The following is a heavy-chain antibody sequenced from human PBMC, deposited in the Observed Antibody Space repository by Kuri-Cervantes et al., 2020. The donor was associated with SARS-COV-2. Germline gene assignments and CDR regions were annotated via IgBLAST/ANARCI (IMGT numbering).Heavy chain of an antibody. V-gene: IGHV3-49*04. D-gene: IGHD1-7*01. J-gene: IGHJ2*01. CDR3: TRGVTGTTRHWYFDL. CDR2: LRTNAYGGPT. CDR1: GFSFDDYA. Sequence: QTLSLTCAASGFSFDDYAMHWVRQAPGKGLEWVAFLRTNAYGGPTEYAASVKGRFSISRDDSKTIGYLQMNSLKTEDTAVYYCTRGVTGTTRHWYFDLWGRGTLVTVSS.